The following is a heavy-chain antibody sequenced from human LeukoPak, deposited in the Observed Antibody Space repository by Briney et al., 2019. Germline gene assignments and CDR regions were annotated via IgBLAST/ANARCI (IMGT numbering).Heavy chain of an antibody. Sequence: GGSLRLSCAVSGFTFDDYGMSWVRQAPGKGLEWVAGINWNGGSTAYADSVKGRFTISRDNAKNSLYLQMNSLRAEDTALYHCARGVYSNADYFDYWGQGTLVTVSS. V-gene: IGHV3-20*01. CDR3: ARGVYSNADYFDY. CDR1: GFTFDDYG. D-gene: IGHD4-11*01. CDR2: INWNGGST. J-gene: IGHJ4*02.